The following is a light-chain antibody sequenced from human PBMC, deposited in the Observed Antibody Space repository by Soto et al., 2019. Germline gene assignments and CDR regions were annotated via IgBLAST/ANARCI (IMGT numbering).Light chain of an antibody. V-gene: IGLV2-14*01. CDR2: EVS. Sequence: QSALTQPASVSGSPGQSITISCTGTSSDVGAYNYVSWHQQHPGKAPKLMIFEVSYRPSGVSDRFSGSKSGNTASLTISGLQADDEADYYCSSNTRSSLYVFGTGTKLTVL. CDR1: SSDVGAYNY. J-gene: IGLJ1*01. CDR3: SSNTRSSLYV.